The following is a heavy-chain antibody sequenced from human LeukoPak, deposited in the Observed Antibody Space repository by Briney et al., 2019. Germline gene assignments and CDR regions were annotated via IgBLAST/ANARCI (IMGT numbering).Heavy chain of an antibody. CDR3: ARDGTDTGYDPDFDY. V-gene: IGHV3-7*04. Sequence: GGSLRLSCAASGFTLSTYWMSWVRQAPGKGLEWVANIKQDGSEKYYVDSVKGRFTISRDNAKNSLFLQMNSLRAEDTAVYYCARDGTDTGYDPDFDYWDQGTHVTVSS. J-gene: IGHJ4*02. D-gene: IGHD5-12*01. CDR1: GFTLSTYW. CDR2: IKQDGSEK.